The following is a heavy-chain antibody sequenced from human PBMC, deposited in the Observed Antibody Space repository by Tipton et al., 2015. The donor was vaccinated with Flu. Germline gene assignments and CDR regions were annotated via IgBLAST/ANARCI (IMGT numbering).Heavy chain of an antibody. D-gene: IGHD5-18*01. CDR2: IYYSGST. V-gene: IGHV4-39*07. Sequence: LRLSCTVSGGSISSSSYYWGWIRQPPGKGLEWIGSIYYSGSTYYNPSLKSRVTISVDTSKNQFSLKLSSVTAADTAVYYCARAGGYGYDYWGQGTLVTVSS. J-gene: IGHJ4*02. CDR3: ARAGGYGYDY. CDR1: GGSISSSSYY.